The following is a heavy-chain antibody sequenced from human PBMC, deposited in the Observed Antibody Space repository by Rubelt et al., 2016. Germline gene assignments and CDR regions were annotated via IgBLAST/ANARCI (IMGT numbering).Heavy chain of an antibody. Sequence: GRSLRLSCAASGFTFSSYAMHWVRQAPGKGLEWVAVISYDGSNKYYADSVKGRFTISRDNSKNTLYLQMNSLRAEDTAVYYCAKEELPWIQLGYWGQGTLVTVSS. V-gene: IGHV3-30*04. CDR3: AKEELPWIQLGY. CDR2: ISYDGSNK. J-gene: IGHJ4*02. CDR1: GFTFSSYA. D-gene: IGHD5-18*01.